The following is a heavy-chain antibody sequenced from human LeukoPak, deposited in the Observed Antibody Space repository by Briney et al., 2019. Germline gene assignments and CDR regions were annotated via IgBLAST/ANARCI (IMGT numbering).Heavy chain of an antibody. CDR2: IYYSGST. CDR3: ARSVVGYDNFDY. D-gene: IGHD5-18*01. Sequence: SETLFLTCTVSGGSISSYYWSWIRQPPGKGLEWIGYIYYSGSTNYNPSLKSRVTISVDTSKNQFSLKLSSVTAADTAVYYCARSVVGYDNFDYWGQGTLVTVSS. V-gene: IGHV4-59*01. CDR1: GGSISSYY. J-gene: IGHJ4*02.